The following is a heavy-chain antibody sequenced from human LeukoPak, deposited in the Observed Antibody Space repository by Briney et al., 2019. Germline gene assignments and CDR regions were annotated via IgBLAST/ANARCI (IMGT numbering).Heavy chain of an antibody. D-gene: IGHD2-21*01. J-gene: IGHJ6*03. Sequence: GGSLRLSCAASGFTFSSYAMHWVRQAPGKGLEWVAVISYDGSNKYYADSVKGRFTISRDNSKNTLYLQMNSLRAEDTAVYYCARGGFPCYYYYYMDVWGKGTTVTVSS. CDR1: GFTFSSYA. CDR3: ARGGFPCYYYYYMDV. CDR2: ISYDGSNK. V-gene: IGHV3-30-3*01.